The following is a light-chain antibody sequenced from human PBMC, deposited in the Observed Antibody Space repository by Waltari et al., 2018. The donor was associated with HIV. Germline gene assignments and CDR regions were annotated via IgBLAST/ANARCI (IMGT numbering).Light chain of an antibody. V-gene: IGLV1-47*01. CDR2: RNK. CDR3: AAWDDSLSGSWV. CDR1: SSNIGRNY. J-gene: IGLJ3*02. Sequence: QSVMTQPPSASGTPGQRVTIPGSGSSSNIGRNYVNWYQQLPGTTPKLLIYRNKQRPSGFPDRFSGSKSGTSASLAISGLRSEDEADYYCAAWDDSLSGSWVFGGGTQVTVL.